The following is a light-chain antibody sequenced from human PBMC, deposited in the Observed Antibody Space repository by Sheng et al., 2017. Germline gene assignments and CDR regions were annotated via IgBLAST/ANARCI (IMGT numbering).Light chain of an antibody. CDR3: QQYGGAPNT. V-gene: IGKV3-20*01. CDR2: GAS. CDR1: QSVNSNY. J-gene: IGKJ2*01. Sequence: ETVLTQSPGTLSLSPGERATLSCRASQSVNSNYLVWYQQKPGQAPRLIMYGASSRATGIPDRFSGSGSGTDFTLTISRLEPEDFAVYYCQQYGGAPNTFGQGTKLEI.